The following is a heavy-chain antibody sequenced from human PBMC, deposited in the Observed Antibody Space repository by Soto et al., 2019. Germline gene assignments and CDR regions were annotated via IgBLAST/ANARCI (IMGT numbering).Heavy chain of an antibody. CDR1: GDTFTNFD. V-gene: IGHV1-8*01. Sequence: QVQLVQPGTEVRKPGASVKVSCETSGDTFTNFDLNWVRQASGQGLEWIGWMRADSDHSGHARKFQGRVSMTRDASRRTAYMQLSSLRAEDTAVYYCARYIFGQGFKAWGQGTLVFVSS. J-gene: IGHJ5*02. CDR3: ARYIFGQGFKA. D-gene: IGHD3-3*02. CDR2: MRADSDHS.